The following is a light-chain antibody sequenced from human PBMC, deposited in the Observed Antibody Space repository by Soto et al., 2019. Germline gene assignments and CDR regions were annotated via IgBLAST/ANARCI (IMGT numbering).Light chain of an antibody. Sequence: QSVLTQPPSVSGAPGQRVTISCTGSSSNIGAGYDVHWYQQLPGTAPKLLIYGNSNRPSRVPDRFSGSKSGTSASLAITGVQAEDEADYYCQSYDSSLSGWVFGGGTKLTVL. V-gene: IGLV1-40*01. CDR1: SSNIGAGYD. CDR3: QSYDSSLSGWV. J-gene: IGLJ3*02. CDR2: GNS.